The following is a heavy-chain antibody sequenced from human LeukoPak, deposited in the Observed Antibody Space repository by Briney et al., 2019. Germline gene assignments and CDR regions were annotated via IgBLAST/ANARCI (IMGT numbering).Heavy chain of an antibody. J-gene: IGHJ4*02. V-gene: IGHV1-18*01. CDR1: GYTFTSYG. D-gene: IGHD3-10*01. Sequence: ASVKVSCKASGYTFTSYGISWVRQAPGQGLEWMGWISAYNVNTNYAQKLQGRVTMTTDTSTSAAYMELRSLRSDDTAVYYCARDWSSMVRGVFDYWGQGTLVTAS. CDR2: ISAYNVNT. CDR3: ARDWSSMVRGVFDY.